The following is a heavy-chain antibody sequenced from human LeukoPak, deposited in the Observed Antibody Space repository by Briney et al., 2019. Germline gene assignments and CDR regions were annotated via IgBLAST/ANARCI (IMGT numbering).Heavy chain of an antibody. CDR1: GFTFSSYG. J-gene: IGHJ4*02. D-gene: IGHD1-26*01. Sequence: PGGSLRLSCAASGFTFSSYGMHWVRQAPGKGLEWVAVISYDGSNKCYADSVKGRFTISRDNSKNTLYLQMNSLRAEDTAVYYCAKDRIVGALWVFYFDYWGQGTLVTVSS. V-gene: IGHV3-30*18. CDR2: ISYDGSNK. CDR3: AKDRIVGALWVFYFDY.